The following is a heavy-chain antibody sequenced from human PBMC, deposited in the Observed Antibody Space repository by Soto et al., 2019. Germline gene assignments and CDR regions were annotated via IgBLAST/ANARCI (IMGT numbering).Heavy chain of an antibody. CDR2: IWYDGSNK. J-gene: IGHJ3*02. Sequence: GGSLRLSCAASGFTFSSYGMHWVRQAPGKGLEWVAVIWYDGSNKYYADSVKGRFTISRDNSKNTLYLQMNSLRAEDTAVYYCARESYGDFDAFDIWGQGTMVTVSS. CDR1: GFTFSSYG. CDR3: ARESYGDFDAFDI. D-gene: IGHD4-17*01. V-gene: IGHV3-33*01.